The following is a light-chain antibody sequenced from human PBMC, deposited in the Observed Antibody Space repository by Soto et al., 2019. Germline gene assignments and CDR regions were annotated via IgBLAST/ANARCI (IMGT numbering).Light chain of an antibody. V-gene: IGKV3-20*01. CDR2: GAS. CDR3: QHYGSSPFT. J-gene: IGKJ3*01. Sequence: EIVLTQSPGALSLSPGERATLSCRASQRVSSSYLAWYQQKPGQAPRLLVYGASSRATGIPDRFSGSGSGTDLTLTISRVEPEDFAVYYCQHYGSSPFTFCPGTRVDIK. CDR1: QRVSSSY.